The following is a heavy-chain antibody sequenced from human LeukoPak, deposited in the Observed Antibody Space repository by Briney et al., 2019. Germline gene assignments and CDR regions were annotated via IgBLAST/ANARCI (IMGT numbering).Heavy chain of an antibody. CDR3: AGWVPGSLGVHYLDY. V-gene: IGHV3-48*04. CDR2: IGSSSSPI. J-gene: IGHJ4*02. CDR1: GFTFSAYS. Sequence: GGSLRLSCAASGFTFSAYSMNWVRQAPGKGLAWVSYIGSSSSPIYYADSVKGRFAISRDNAKNSLYLQMNSLRAEDTAVYYCAGWVPGSLGVHYLDYWGQGTLVTVSS. D-gene: IGHD3-16*01.